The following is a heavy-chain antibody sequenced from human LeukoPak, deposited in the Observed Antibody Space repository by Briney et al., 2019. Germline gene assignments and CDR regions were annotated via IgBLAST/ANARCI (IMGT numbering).Heavy chain of an antibody. Sequence: GGSLRLTCAASGFTFSSYSMNWVRQAPGKGLEWVSSISSSSSYIYYADSVKGRFTISRDNAKNSLYLQMNSLRAEDTAVYYLERAYRRIWYNFDYWAREPWSPSPQ. CDR3: ERAYRRIWYNFDY. CDR1: GFTFSSYS. J-gene: IGHJ4*02. D-gene: IGHD6-13*01. V-gene: IGHV3-21*01. CDR2: ISSSSSYI.